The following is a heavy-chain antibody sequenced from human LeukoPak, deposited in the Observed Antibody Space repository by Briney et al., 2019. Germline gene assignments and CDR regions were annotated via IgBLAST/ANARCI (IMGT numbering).Heavy chain of an antibody. CDR2: INGGHYPT. Sequence: GGSLRLSCAASGFSFSNFAMTWVRQAPGKGLEWVSSINGGHYPTYNTDSVKGRFTISRDNSKNTLYLQMNSLRADDTAVYYCTRDPNSDYVGAFDSWGQGTLVTVSS. D-gene: IGHD4-11*01. CDR1: GFSFSNFA. J-gene: IGHJ5*01. V-gene: IGHV3-23*01. CDR3: TRDPNSDYVGAFDS.